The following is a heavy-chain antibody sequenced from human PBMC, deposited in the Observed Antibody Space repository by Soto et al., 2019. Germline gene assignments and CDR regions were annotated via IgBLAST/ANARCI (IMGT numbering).Heavy chain of an antibody. Sequence: QVQLVESGGGVVQPGTSLRLYCAASGFPFNNYAMHWVRQRPGKGLDWVAVISYDGSNSYYSDSVKGRFTVSRDRSKNTLSLQMISLRVEDTAVYYCAKGILSATFAPYAMDVWGQGTTVTVSS. CDR3: AKGILSATFAPYAMDV. CDR2: ISYDGSNS. CDR1: GFPFNNYA. D-gene: IGHD3-16*01. V-gene: IGHV3-30*18. J-gene: IGHJ6*02.